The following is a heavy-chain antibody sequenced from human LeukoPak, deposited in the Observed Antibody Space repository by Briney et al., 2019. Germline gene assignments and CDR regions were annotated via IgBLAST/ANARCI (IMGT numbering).Heavy chain of an antibody. CDR3: AKDFYSVTYPRSDY. Sequence: GGSLRLSCAASGFTFSDYAMSWVRQAPGKGLEWISAISGTGGSGDSTYYADSVKGRFTISRDNSKITLYLQMNSLRAEDTAVYYCAKDFYSVTYPRSDYWGQGTLVTVSS. CDR1: GFTFSDYA. J-gene: IGHJ4*02. V-gene: IGHV3-23*01. D-gene: IGHD4-23*01. CDR2: ISGTGGSGDST.